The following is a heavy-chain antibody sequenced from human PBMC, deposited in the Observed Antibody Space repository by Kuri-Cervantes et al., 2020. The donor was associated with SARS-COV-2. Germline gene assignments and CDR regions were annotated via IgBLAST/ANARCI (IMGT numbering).Heavy chain of an antibody. Sequence: ASVKVSCKASGYTFSSYGINWVRQAPGQGLEWMGWISAYNDNTNYAQRLQGRVTMTTDTSTSTAYMELRSLRSDDTAVYYCASHKLGEGRFDPWGQGTLVTVSS. V-gene: IGHV1-18*01. CDR3: ASHKLGEGRFDP. J-gene: IGHJ5*02. CDR1: GYTFSSYG. D-gene: IGHD3-10*01. CDR2: ISAYNDNT.